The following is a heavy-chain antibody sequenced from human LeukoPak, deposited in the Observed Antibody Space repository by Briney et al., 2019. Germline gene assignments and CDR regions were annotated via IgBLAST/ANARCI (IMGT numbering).Heavy chain of an antibody. D-gene: IGHD2-21*01. CDR3: ARADRLHGGPYLIGP. Sequence: ASVKVSCKTSGYSFTDYYMHWVRQAPGQGLEWMGWINPNSGGTSAAQKFQGRVTMTRVTSITTVYMEVSWLTSDDTATYYCARADRLHGGPYLIGPWGQGTLVTVSS. CDR2: INPNSGGT. V-gene: IGHV1-2*02. CDR1: GYSFTDYY. J-gene: IGHJ5*02.